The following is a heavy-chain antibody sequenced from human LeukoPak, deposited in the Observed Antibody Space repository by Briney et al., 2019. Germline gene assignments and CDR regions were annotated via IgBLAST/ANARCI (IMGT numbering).Heavy chain of an antibody. J-gene: IGHJ5*02. D-gene: IGHD2-2*01. CDR3: AKLTSFFPSSSENEENWFDP. CDR2: ISGSGGST. V-gene: IGHV3-23*01. CDR1: GFIFSTYW. Sequence: GGSLRLSCGASGFIFSTYWMSWVRQAPGKGLEWVSAISGSGGSTYYADSVKGRFTISRDNSKNTLYLQMNSLRAEDTAVYYCAKLTSFFPSSSENEENWFDPWGQGTLVTVSS.